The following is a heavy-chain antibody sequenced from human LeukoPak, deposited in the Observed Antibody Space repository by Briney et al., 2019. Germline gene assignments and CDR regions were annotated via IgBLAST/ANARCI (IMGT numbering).Heavy chain of an antibody. J-gene: IGHJ4*02. CDR1: GFTFSSYS. D-gene: IGHD3-3*01. CDR3: AREPFWSGYFSNLHFDY. V-gene: IGHV3-21*01. CDR2: ISSSSTYI. Sequence: PGGSLRLSCAASGFTFSSYSMNWVRQAPGKGLEWVSSISSSSTYIYYADSVKGRFTISRDNAKSSLYLQMNSLRAEDTAMYYCAREPFWSGYFSNLHFDYWGQGTLVTVSS.